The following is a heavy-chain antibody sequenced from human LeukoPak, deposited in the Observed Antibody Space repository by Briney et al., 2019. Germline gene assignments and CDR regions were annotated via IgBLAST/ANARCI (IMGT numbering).Heavy chain of an antibody. CDR1: GFTFSSYG. CDR3: ARDRGSGTPNPYFDY. J-gene: IGHJ4*02. CDR2: IRYDGSNE. D-gene: IGHD3-10*01. Sequence: GGSLRLSCAASGFTFSSYGMHWVRQAPGKGLEWVVFIRYDGSNEYYADSVKGRFTISRDNSKNTLYLQMNSLRAEDTAVYYCARDRGSGTPNPYFDYWGQGTLVTVSS. V-gene: IGHV3-30*02.